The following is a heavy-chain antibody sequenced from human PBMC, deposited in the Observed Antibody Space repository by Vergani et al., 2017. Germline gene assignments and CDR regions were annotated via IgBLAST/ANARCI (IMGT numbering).Heavy chain of an antibody. J-gene: IGHJ6*02. CDR2: ISAYNGNT. CDR3: ATVAPTGSPRGYYYYGMDV. Sequence: QVQLVQSGAEVKKPGASVKVSCKASGYTFTSYGISWVRQAPGQGLEWMGWISAYNGNTNYAQKLQGRVTMTTDTSTSTAYMELSSLRSEDTAVYYCATVAPTGSPRGYYYYGMDVWGQGTTVTVSS. D-gene: IGHD3-10*01. CDR1: GYTFTSYG. V-gene: IGHV1-18*01.